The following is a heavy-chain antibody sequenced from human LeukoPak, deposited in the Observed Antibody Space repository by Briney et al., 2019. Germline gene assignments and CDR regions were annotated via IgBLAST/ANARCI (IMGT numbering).Heavy chain of an antibody. CDR2: IYYSGST. V-gene: IGHV4-31*03. J-gene: IGHJ6*02. CDR1: GGSISSSSYY. D-gene: IGHD2-15*01. Sequence: SETLSLTCTVSGGSISSSSYYWSWIRQHPGKGLEWIGYIYYSGSTYYNPSLKSRVTISVDTSKNQFSLKLSSVTAADTAVYYCARDVGRGGGYYYGMDVWGQGTTVTVSS. CDR3: ARDVGRGGGYYYGMDV.